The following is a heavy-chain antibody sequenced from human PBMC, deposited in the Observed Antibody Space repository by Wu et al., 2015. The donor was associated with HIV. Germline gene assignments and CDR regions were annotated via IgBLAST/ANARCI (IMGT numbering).Heavy chain of an antibody. J-gene: IGHJ6*02. CDR1: GDGFTSYA. V-gene: IGHV1-69*05. CDR2: INPLFGTT. Sequence: QVQLVQFGAEVKKPGSSVKITCKASGDGFTSYAVSWVRQAPGQGLEWMGGINPLFGTTKHTQKFQDRVTFTTDESKTTAYMELNSLRSEDSAVYYCAINTDAVATSLYSMGVWGQGTTGHRSP. CDR3: AINTDAVATSLYSMGV. D-gene: IGHD6-19*01.